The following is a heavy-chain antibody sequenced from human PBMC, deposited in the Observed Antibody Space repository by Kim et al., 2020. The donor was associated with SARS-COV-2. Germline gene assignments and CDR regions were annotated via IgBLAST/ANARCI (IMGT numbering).Heavy chain of an antibody. J-gene: IGHJ5*02. CDR2: IYYSGST. CDR1: GSSISSSSYY. V-gene: IGHV4-39*01. Sequence: SETLSLTCTVSGSSISSSSYYWGWIRQPPGKGLEWIGSIYYSGSTYYNPSLKSRVTISVDTSKNQFSLKLSSVTAADTAVYYCARHMRVGATFNWFDPWGQGTLVTVSS. CDR3: ARHMRVGATFNWFDP. D-gene: IGHD1-26*01.